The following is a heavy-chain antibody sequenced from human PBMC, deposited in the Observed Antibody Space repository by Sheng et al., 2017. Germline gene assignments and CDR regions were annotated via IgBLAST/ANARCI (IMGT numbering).Heavy chain of an antibody. J-gene: IGHJ6*02. Sequence: VQLLESGGGVIQPGGSLRLSCATSGFTFDDHAMHWVRQAPGKGLEWVALITWDGSSTYYTDSVKGRFTISRDNSRNSLYLQMNSLRPEDSALYYCAKDLRTFFYGMDVWGQGTTVT. CDR3: AKDLRTFFYGMDV. CDR1: GFTFDDHA. V-gene: IGHV3-43D*04. CDR2: ITWDGSST.